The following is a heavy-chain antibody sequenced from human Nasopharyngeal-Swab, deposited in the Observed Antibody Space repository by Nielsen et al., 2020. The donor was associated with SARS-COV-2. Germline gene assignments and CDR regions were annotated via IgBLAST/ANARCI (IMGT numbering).Heavy chain of an antibody. V-gene: IGHV3-53*01. D-gene: IGHD3-16*01. CDR3: AREAYRLLDV. Sequence: GESLKISCAASDFTVSGNYMTRVRQAPGKGLEWVSVMYSDDRTDYSDSVRGRFTVSRDNSKNTLYLQMNGLRAEDTAVYYCAREAYRLLDVWGQGTPVTVS. J-gene: IGHJ6*02. CDR1: DFTVSGNY. CDR2: MYSDDRT.